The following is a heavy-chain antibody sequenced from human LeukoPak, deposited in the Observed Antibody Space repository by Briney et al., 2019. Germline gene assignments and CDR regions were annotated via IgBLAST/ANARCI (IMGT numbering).Heavy chain of an antibody. V-gene: IGHV1-24*01. CDR3: ATERAYGDLYHDY. D-gene: IGHD4-17*01. CDR1: GYTLTELS. Sequence: ASVKVSCKVSGYTLTELSKHWVRQAPGKGLEWMGGFDPEDGETIYAQKFQGRVTITEDTSTDTAYMELSSLRSEDTAVYYCATERAYGDLYHDYWGQGTLVTVSS. J-gene: IGHJ4*02. CDR2: FDPEDGET.